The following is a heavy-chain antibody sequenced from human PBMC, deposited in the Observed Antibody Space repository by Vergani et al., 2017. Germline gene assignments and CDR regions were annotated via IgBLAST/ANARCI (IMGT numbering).Heavy chain of an antibody. J-gene: IGHJ6*03. CDR3: ARGRYCSSTSCYSTYYYYMDV. Sequence: QVQLQESGPGLVKPSETLSLTCAVSGYSISSGYYWGWIRQPPGKGLEWIGSIYHSGSTYYNPSLKSRVTISVDTSKNQFSLKLSSVTAADTAVYYCARGRYCSSTSCYSTYYYYMDVWGKGTTVTVSS. V-gene: IGHV4-38-2*01. CDR1: GYSISSGYY. D-gene: IGHD2-2*01. CDR2: IYHSGST.